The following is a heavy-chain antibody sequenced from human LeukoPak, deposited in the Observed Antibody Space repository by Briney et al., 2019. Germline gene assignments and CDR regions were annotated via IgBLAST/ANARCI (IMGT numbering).Heavy chain of an antibody. D-gene: IGHD4-17*01. CDR2: INPNSGGT. Sequence: ASVKVSCKASGYTFTGYYMHWVRQAPGQGLEWMGWINPNSGGTNYAQKFRGRVTMTRDTSISTVYMELSRLRSDDTAVYYCARLTAVTFFDYWGQGTLVTVSS. CDR1: GYTFTGYY. J-gene: IGHJ4*02. CDR3: ARLTAVTFFDY. V-gene: IGHV1-2*02.